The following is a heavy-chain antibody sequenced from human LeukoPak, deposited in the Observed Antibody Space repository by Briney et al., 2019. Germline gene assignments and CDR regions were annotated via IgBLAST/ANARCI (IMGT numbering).Heavy chain of an antibody. Sequence: GGSLRLSCAASGFTFDDYAMHWVRQAPGKGLEWVSGISWNSGSIGYADSVKGRFTISRDNAKNSLYLQMNSLRAEDTALYYCAKDRESRTHYYYYGMDVWGQGTTVTVSS. CDR2: ISWNSGSI. CDR1: GFTFDDYA. CDR3: AKDRESRTHYYYYGMDV. D-gene: IGHD2-2*01. V-gene: IGHV3-9*01. J-gene: IGHJ6*02.